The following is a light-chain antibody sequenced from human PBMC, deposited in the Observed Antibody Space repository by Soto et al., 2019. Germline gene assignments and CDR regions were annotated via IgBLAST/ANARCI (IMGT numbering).Light chain of an antibody. CDR1: QTISYTSINKTY. J-gene: IGKJ3*01. CDR3: QSYDSSLTTFV. Sequence: DIVMTQSPDSLAVSLGERATISCKSSQTISYTSINKTYLAWYQQRPGQPPKLLIYWASIRPSGVPDRFSGSKSGTSASLAITGLQPADEADYYCQSYDSSLTTFVFGTGT. V-gene: IGKV4-1*01. CDR2: WAS.